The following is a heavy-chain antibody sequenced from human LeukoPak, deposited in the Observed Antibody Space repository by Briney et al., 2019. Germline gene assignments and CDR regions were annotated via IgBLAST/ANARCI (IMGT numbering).Heavy chain of an antibody. CDR1: GGSISSYY. CDR3: ARDAPGVRSSNNWFDP. Sequence: SETLSLTCTVSGGSISSYYWSWIRQPAGKGLEWIGRIYTSGSTNYNPSLKSRVTMSVDTSKNQFSLKLSSVTAVDTAVYYCARDAPGVRSSNNWFDPWGQGTLVTVSS. D-gene: IGHD3-10*01. V-gene: IGHV4-4*07. J-gene: IGHJ5*02. CDR2: IYTSGST.